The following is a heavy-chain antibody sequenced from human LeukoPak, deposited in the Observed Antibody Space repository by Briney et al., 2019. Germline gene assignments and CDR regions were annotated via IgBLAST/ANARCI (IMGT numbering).Heavy chain of an antibody. CDR1: GFTLRSYA. V-gene: IGHV3-30-3*01. J-gene: IGHJ6*03. CDR3: ARDGEPHNSSWYGAEFYYMDV. D-gene: IGHD6-13*01. CDR2: ISYDGSKT. Sequence: GGSLRLSCAGSGFTLRSYAIHWVRQAPGKGLEYMAAISYDGSKTFYAESVKGRFTVSRDNAKNILYLQMDSLKIEDTAVYFCARDGEPHNSSWYGAEFYYMDVWGKGTTVSVSS.